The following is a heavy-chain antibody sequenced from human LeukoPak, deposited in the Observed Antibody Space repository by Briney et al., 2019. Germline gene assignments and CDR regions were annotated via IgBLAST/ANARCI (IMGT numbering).Heavy chain of an antibody. J-gene: IGHJ4*02. CDR1: GFTFSSYW. CDR2: INTDGSTT. V-gene: IGHV3-74*01. Sequence: PGGSLRLSCAASGFTFSSYWMHWVRQAPGKGLVWISGINTDGSTTSYADSVKGRFTISRDNANNTLYLQMSSLRAEDTAVCYCARNSGSNRPVDCWGQGTLVAVSS. D-gene: IGHD1-26*01. CDR3: ARNSGSNRPVDC.